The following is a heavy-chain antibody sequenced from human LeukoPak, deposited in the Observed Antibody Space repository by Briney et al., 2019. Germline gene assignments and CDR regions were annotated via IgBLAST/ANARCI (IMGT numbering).Heavy chain of an antibody. Sequence: ASVTVSCKASGYTFTEYYMHWVRQAPGQGLEWMGWINPNSGGANYAENFQGRVTMTRDTSISTAYMELSSLRYDDTALYYRARAQSLNDYWEEGRLVTVSS. CDR3: ARAQSLNDY. V-gene: IGHV1-2*02. CDR1: GYTFTEYY. CDR2: INPNSGGA. J-gene: IGHJ4*01.